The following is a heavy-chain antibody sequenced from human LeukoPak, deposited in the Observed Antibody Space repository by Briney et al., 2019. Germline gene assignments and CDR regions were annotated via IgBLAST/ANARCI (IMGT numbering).Heavy chain of an antibody. J-gene: IGHJ4*02. Sequence: GGSLRLSCAASGFTFSSYAMSWVRQAPGKGLEWVTGISGRGNNTSYADSVKGRFTISRDNSKNTLYLQMNSLRAEDTAVYYCAKRPRWLQFHYWGQGTLVTVSS. CDR1: GFTFSSYA. CDR2: ISGRGNNT. CDR3: AKRPRWLQFHY. V-gene: IGHV3-23*01. D-gene: IGHD5-24*01.